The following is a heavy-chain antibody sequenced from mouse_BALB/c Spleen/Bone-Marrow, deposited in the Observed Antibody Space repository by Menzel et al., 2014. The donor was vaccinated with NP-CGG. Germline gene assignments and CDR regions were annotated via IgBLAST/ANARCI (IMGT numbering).Heavy chain of an antibody. CDR1: GYTFTSYW. CDR3: ARGLGLLYYIMVY. J-gene: IGHJ4*01. Sequence: VQLQQSGAELVKPGASVKLSCKASGYTFTSYWMHWVKQRPGQGLEWIGGINPSNGRTNYNEKFKSKATLTVDKSSSTAYMQLSSLTSEDSAVYYCARGLGLLYYIMVYWSQGTSVTVSS. V-gene: IGHV1S81*02. D-gene: IGHD3-1*01. CDR2: INPSNGRT.